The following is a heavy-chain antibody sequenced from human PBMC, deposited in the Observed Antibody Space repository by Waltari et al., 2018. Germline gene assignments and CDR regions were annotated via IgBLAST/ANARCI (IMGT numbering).Heavy chain of an antibody. Sequence: QVQLQESGPGLVKPSQTLSLTCTVSGGSISSGDYYWSWIRQPPGKGLEWIGYIYYSGSTYYNPSLKSRVTISVDTSKNQFSLKLSSVTAADTAVYYCARVWGYCSGGSGYGLDVWGKGTTVTVSS. CDR3: ARVWGYCSGGSGYGLDV. CDR1: GGSISSGDYY. D-gene: IGHD2-15*01. CDR2: IYYSGST. J-gene: IGHJ6*04. V-gene: IGHV4-30-4*08.